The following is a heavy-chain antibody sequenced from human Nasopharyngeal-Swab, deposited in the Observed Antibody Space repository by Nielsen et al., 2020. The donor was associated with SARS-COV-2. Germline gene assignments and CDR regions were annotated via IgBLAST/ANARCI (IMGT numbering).Heavy chain of an antibody. CDR1: GGSISSHSYY. J-gene: IGHJ6*02. V-gene: IGHV4-39*07. Sequence: GSLRLSCTVSGGSISSHSYYWAWIRKPPGKGLEWIGEINHSGSTNYNPSLKSRVTRSVDTSKNQFSLKLSSVTAADTAVYYCARNPPGYYDFIHYGMDVWGQGTTVTVSS. CDR2: INHSGST. CDR3: ARNPPGYYDFIHYGMDV. D-gene: IGHD3-3*01.